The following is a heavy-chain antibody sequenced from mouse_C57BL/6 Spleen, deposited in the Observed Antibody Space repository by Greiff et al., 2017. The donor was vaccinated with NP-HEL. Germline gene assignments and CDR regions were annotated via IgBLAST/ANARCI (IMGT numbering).Heavy chain of an antibody. J-gene: IGHJ2*01. V-gene: IGHV1-26*01. CDR2: INPNNGGT. CDR1: GYTFTDYY. D-gene: IGHD1-1*01. Sequence: EVQLQQSGPELVKPGASVKISCKASGYTFTDYYMNWVKQSHGKSLEWIGDINPNNGGTSYNQKFKGKATLTVDKSSSTAYMELRSLTSEDSAVYYCARYLTGDYWGQGTTLTVSS. CDR3: ARYLTGDY.